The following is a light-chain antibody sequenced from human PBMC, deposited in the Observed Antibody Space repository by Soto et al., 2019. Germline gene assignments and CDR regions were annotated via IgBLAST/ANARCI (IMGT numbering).Light chain of an antibody. V-gene: IGKV1-5*03. CDR2: KAS. CDR1: QSISIW. CDR3: QQYNSDST. Sequence: DIQMTQSPSTLSASVGDRVTITCRASQSISIWLAWYQQKPGKAPNLLISKASSLESGVPSRFSVSGSGTEFTPTINSLQPDDFATYYCQQYNSDSTFGQGTKVEIK. J-gene: IGKJ1*01.